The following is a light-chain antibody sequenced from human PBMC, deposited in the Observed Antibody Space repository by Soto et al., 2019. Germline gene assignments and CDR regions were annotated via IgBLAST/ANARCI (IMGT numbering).Light chain of an antibody. J-gene: IGKJ1*01. V-gene: IGKV1-5*03. CDR1: QSISSW. Sequence: DIQMTQSPSTLSASVGDRVTITCRASQSISSWLAWYQQKPGKAPNLLIYKASSLESGVPSRFSGSGSGTEFTLTFSSLQPDDFATYYCQQYNKLKTFGKGTKVDIK. CDR3: QQYNKLKT. CDR2: KAS.